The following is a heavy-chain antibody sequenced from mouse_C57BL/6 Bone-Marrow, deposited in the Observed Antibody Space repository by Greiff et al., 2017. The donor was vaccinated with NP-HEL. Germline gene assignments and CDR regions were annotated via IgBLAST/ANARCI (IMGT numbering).Heavy chain of an antibody. CDR1: GFTFSDFY. Sequence: EVKLVESGGGLVQSGRSLRLSCATSGFTFSDFYMEWVRQAPGKGLEWIAASRNKANDYTTEYSASVKGRFIVSRDTSQSILYLQMNALRAEDTAIYYCARGDYDKYFDVWGTGTTVTVSS. CDR3: ARGDYDKYFDV. CDR2: SRNKANDYTT. D-gene: IGHD2-4*01. J-gene: IGHJ1*03. V-gene: IGHV7-1*01.